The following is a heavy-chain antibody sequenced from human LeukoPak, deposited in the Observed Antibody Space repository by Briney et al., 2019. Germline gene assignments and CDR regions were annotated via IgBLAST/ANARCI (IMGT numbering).Heavy chain of an antibody. CDR2: INIDGSIK. J-gene: IGHJ6*02. CDR3: ARWGSRDYYYGLDV. Sequence: GGSLRLSCAASAFTFSNYWMHWVRQAPGKGLVWVSRINIDGSIKTYADSVKGRFTISRDNAMNTVYLQMNSLRAEDTAVYYCARWGSRDYYYGLDVWGQGTTVTVSS. D-gene: IGHD3-16*01. V-gene: IGHV3-74*01. CDR1: AFTFSNYW.